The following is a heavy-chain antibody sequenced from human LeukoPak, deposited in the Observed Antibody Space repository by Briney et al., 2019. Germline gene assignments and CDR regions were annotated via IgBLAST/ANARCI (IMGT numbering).Heavy chain of an antibody. J-gene: IGHJ6*03. D-gene: IGHD6-13*01. CDR2: TYYRSKWYN. CDR1: GDSVSSNSAA. V-gene: IGHV6-1*01. CDR3: ARAVREQLVLWPLSIGSKGRYYYYMDV. Sequence: SQTLSLTCAISGDSVSSNSAAWNWIRQSPSRGLEWLGRTYYRSKWYNDYAISVKSRITINPDTSKNQFSLQLNSVTPEDTAVYYCARAVREQLVLWPLSIGSKGRYYYYMDVWGKGTTVTISS.